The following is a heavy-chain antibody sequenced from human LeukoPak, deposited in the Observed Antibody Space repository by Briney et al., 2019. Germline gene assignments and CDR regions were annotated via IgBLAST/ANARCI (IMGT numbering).Heavy chain of an antibody. CDR1: GFTFSNAW. CDR3: TSEGLLAGWAFDI. V-gene: IGHV3-15*01. J-gene: IGHJ3*02. D-gene: IGHD3-3*02. Sequence: AGGSLRLSCAASGFTFSNAWMSWVRQAPGKGLEWVGRIKSKTDGGTTDYAAPVKGRFTISRDDSKNTLYLQMNSLKTEDTAVYYCTSEGLLAGWAFDIWGQGTMVTVSS. CDR2: IKSKTDGGTT.